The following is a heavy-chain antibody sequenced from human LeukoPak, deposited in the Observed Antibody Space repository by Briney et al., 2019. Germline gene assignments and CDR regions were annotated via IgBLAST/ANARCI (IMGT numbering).Heavy chain of an antibody. CDR1: GFTFSSYG. Sequence: GRSLRLSCAASGFTFSSYGMHWVRQAPGKGLEWVAVIWYDGSNKHYADSVKGRFTISRDNSKNTLYLQMNSLRAEDTAVYYCARGRGRWLGTFDYWGQGTLVTVSS. CDR3: ARGRGRWLGTFDY. J-gene: IGHJ4*02. V-gene: IGHV3-33*01. CDR2: IWYDGSNK. D-gene: IGHD5-12*01.